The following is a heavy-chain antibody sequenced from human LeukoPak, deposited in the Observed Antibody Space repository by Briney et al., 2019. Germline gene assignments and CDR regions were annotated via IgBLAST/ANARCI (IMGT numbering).Heavy chain of an antibody. CDR2: IYYSGNT. D-gene: IGHD2-2*01. J-gene: IGHJ4*02. V-gene: IGHV4-39*01. CDR1: GGSISSSSYY. CDR3: ARGPTYQPIDY. Sequence: SETLSLTCNVSGGSISSSSYYWGWIRQPPGKGLEWIGSIYYSGNTYYNASLKSRVTISIDTSKNQFSLKLTSVTAADTAVYYCARGPTYQPIDYWGQGTLVTVSS.